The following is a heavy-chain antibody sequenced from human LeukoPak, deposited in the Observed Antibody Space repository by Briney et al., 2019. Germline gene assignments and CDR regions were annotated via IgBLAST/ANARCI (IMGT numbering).Heavy chain of an antibody. J-gene: IGHJ5*02. CDR2: INPNSGGT. CDR1: GYTFTGYY. D-gene: IGHD3-22*01. V-gene: IGHV1-2*02. CDR3: ARDLVHGYYYDSSGYHNWFDP. Sequence: ASVKVSCKASGYTFTGYYMHWVRQARGQGLEWMGWINPNSGGTNYAQKFQRRVTMTRDMSTSTVYMELSSLRSEDTAVYYCARDLVHGYYYDSSGYHNWFDPWGQGTLVTVSS.